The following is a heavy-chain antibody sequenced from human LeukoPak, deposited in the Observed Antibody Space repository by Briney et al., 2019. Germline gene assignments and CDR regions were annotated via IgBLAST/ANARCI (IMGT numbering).Heavy chain of an antibody. D-gene: IGHD3-22*01. CDR3: ASGSSGYARRDAFDI. CDR2: INHSGST. J-gene: IGHJ3*02. CDR1: GGSFSGYY. V-gene: IGHV4-34*01. Sequence: SETLSLTCAVYGGSFSGYYWSWIRQPPGKGLEWIGEINHSGSTNYNPSLKSRVTISVDTSKNQFSLKLSSVTAADTAVYYCASGSSGYARRDAFDIWGQGTMVTVSS.